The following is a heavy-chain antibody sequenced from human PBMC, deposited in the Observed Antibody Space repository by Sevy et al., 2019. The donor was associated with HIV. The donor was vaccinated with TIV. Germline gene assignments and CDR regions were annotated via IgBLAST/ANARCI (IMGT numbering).Heavy chain of an antibody. J-gene: IGHJ5*02. CDR2: IYYSGST. V-gene: IGHV4-61*01. D-gene: IGHD2-21*02. CDR1: GGSVSSGSYY. Sequence: SETLSLTCTVSGGSVSSGSYYWSWIRQPPGKGLEWIGYIYYSGSTNYNPSLKSRVTISVDTSKNQFSLKLSSVTAADTAVYYCARSLAYCGGDCSSPSNNWFDPWGQGTLVTVSS. CDR3: ARSLAYCGGDCSSPSNNWFDP.